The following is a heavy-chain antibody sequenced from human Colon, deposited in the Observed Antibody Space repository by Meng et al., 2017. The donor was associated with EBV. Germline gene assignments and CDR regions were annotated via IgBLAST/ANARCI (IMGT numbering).Heavy chain of an antibody. D-gene: IGHD2-8*02. V-gene: IGHV4-34*12. CDR1: GGSRSGAY. CDR3: ARRPTGIDY. CDR2: IIHGGSP. J-gene: IGHJ4*02. Sequence: QVQLQQGGAGLLEPSETLSLTGAVNGGSRSGAYWNWIRQPPGKGLEWIGEIIHGGSPSYNPSLKSRVTISIDTSKNQLSLMLSSVTAADTAGYYCARRPTGIDYWGQGTLVTVSS.